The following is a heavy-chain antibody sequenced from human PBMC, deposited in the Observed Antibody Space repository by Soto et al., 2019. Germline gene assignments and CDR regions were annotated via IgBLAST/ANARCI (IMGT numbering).Heavy chain of an antibody. D-gene: IGHD3-22*01. J-gene: IGHJ3*02. CDR2: VYNNGGT. CDR1: GGSISSDY. CDR3: ARGYYYDTSGYYSAFDI. V-gene: IGHV4-59*01. Sequence: QVQLQESGPGLVKPSETLSLTCTVSGGSISSDYWSWIRQPPGKGLEWVGYVYNNGGTKYNPSLKSRVIISVDTSNNQCSLKLTSVTAADTAVYYCARGYYYDTSGYYSAFDIWGQGTMVTVSS.